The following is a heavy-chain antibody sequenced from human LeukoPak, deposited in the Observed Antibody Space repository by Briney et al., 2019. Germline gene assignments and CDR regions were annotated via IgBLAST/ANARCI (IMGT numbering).Heavy chain of an antibody. CDR1: GYTFTGYY. V-gene: IGHV1-2*02. Sequence: GASVKVSCKASGYTFTGYYMHWVRQAPGQGLEWMGWINPNSGGTNYAQKFQGRVTMTRDTSISTAYMELSRLRSDDTAVYYCARGTYFYYYYYYMDVWGKGTTVTVS. J-gene: IGHJ6*03. CDR3: ARGTYFYYYYYYMDV. CDR2: INPNSGGT. D-gene: IGHD1-1*01.